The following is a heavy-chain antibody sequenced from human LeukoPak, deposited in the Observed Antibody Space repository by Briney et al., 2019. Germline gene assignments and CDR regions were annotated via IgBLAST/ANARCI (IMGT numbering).Heavy chain of an antibody. CDR3: ARVTSVRTMAGLDY. D-gene: IGHD4/OR15-4a*01. Sequence: SEALSLTCTVSGGSISSYYWSWIRQPPGKGLEWIGYIYYSGSTNYDPSLKSRVTISVDTSKNQFSLKLSSVTAADTAVYYCARVTSVRTMAGLDYWGQGTLVTVSS. CDR2: IYYSGST. J-gene: IGHJ4*02. CDR1: GGSISSYY. V-gene: IGHV4-59*01.